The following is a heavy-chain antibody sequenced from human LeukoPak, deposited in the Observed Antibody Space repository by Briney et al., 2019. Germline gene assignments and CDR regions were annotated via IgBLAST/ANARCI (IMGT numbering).Heavy chain of an antibody. CDR2: MNPNSGNT. Sequence: ASVKVSCKASGYTFTSYDINWVQQATGQGLEWMGWMNPNSGNTGYAQKFQGRVTMTRNTSISTAYMELSSLRSEDTAVYYCARAYGSGSYSPPDYWGQGTLVTVSS. CDR3: ARAYGSGSYSPPDY. J-gene: IGHJ4*02. CDR1: GYTFTSYD. V-gene: IGHV1-8*01. D-gene: IGHD3-10*01.